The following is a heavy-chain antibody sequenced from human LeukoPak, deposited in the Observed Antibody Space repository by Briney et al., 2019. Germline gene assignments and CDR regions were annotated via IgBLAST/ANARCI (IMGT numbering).Heavy chain of an antibody. V-gene: IGHV3-30*03. Sequence: GRSLRLSCAASGFTFSSYGMHWVRQAPGKGLEWVAVISYDGSNKYYADSVKGRFTISRDNSKNTLYLQMNSLRAEDTAVYYCAIASTTSPFDPWGQGTLVTVSS. J-gene: IGHJ5*02. D-gene: IGHD2/OR15-2a*01. CDR3: AIASTTSPFDP. CDR1: GFTFSSYG. CDR2: ISYDGSNK.